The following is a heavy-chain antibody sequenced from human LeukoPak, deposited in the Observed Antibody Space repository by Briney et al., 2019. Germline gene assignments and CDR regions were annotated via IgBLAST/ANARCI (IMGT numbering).Heavy chain of an antibody. Sequence: PGESLKISCKGSGYSFTTYWIGWVRQMPGKGLEWMGIIYPGDSDTTYSPSFQGQVTISADKSISTAYLQWSSLKASDSAMYYCGRIPAAGSLKGSFDIWGQGTMVTVSP. CDR2: IYPGDSDT. CDR3: GRIPAAGSLKGSFDI. J-gene: IGHJ3*02. D-gene: IGHD6-13*01. CDR1: GYSFTTYW. V-gene: IGHV5-51*01.